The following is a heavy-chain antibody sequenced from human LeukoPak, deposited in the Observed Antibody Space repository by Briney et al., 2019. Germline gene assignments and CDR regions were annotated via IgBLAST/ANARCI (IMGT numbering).Heavy chain of an antibody. Sequence: SETLSLTCTVSGGSISSYYWSWIRQPAGKGLEWIGRIYTSGSTNYNPSLKSRVTISVDKSKNQFSLKLSSVTAADTAAYYCARGGDYDFWSGPWDWFDPWGQGTLVTVSS. D-gene: IGHD3-3*01. V-gene: IGHV4-4*07. J-gene: IGHJ5*02. CDR3: ARGGDYDFWSGPWDWFDP. CDR2: IYTSGST. CDR1: GGSISSYY.